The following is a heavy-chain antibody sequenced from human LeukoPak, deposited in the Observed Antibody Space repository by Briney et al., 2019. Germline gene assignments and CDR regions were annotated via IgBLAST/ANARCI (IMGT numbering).Heavy chain of an antibody. CDR3: ARGPYYYGLGSYDY. D-gene: IGHD3-10*01. CDR1: GGSFSGYY. Sequence: PSETLSLTCAVYGGSFSGYYWSWIRQPPGKGLEWIGEINHSGSTNYNPSLKSRVTISVDTSKNQFSLKLSSVTAADTAVYYCARGPYYYGLGSYDYWGQGTLVTVSS. V-gene: IGHV4-34*01. CDR2: INHSGST. J-gene: IGHJ4*02.